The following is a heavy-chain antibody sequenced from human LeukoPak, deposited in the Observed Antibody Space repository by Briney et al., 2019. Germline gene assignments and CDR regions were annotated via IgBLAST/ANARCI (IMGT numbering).Heavy chain of an antibody. CDR3: AKAERFSGTKTPDY. CDR1: GFTFTSYA. D-gene: IGHD5-12*01. J-gene: IGHJ4*02. Sequence: GGSLRLSCAVSGFTFTSYAMSWVRQAPGKGLGWVSAISGSGRTTYYADSVKGRFTISRDNSKNTLYLQMSSLRAEDTAVYYCAKAERFSGTKTPDYWGQGSLVIVSS. CDR2: ISGSGRTT. V-gene: IGHV3-23*01.